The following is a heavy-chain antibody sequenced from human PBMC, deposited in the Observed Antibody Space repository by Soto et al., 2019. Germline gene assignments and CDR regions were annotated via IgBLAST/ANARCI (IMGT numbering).Heavy chain of an antibody. CDR2: IFPLLAMV. CDR1: GGDLSNSG. J-gene: IGHJ4*02. Sequence: QVNLVQSGTEMKKPGSSVMVSCKVSGGDLSNSGISWVRQAPGQGLEWLGGIFPLLAMVDYSQKFQGRVAISADDSTNTAYMDLGSLRSEDSAVYYCAKDDGAGFKSWGQGILVIVSS. CDR3: AKDDGAGFKS. V-gene: IGHV1-69*04. D-gene: IGHD1-26*01.